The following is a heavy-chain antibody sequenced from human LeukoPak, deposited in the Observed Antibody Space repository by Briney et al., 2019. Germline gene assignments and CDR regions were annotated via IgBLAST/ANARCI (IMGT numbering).Heavy chain of an antibody. V-gene: IGHV3-23*01. CDR2: LRGNGDA. CDR1: GFTFSSYA. CDR3: VKDIGYSGYDPRTFEN. J-gene: IGHJ4*02. Sequence: GGSLRLSCVASGFTFSSYAMSWVRETPARGLEWVSSLRGNGDAFYADSVKGRFTISRDNAKNSLYLQMSSLRTEDTAFYYCVKDIGYSGYDPRTFENWGQGTLVTVAS. D-gene: IGHD5-12*01.